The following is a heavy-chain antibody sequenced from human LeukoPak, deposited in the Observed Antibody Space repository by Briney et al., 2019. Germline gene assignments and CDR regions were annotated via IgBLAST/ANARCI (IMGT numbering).Heavy chain of an antibody. J-gene: IGHJ1*01. CDR3: AKGAGSSSFFYLRDPYFQH. D-gene: IGHD6-19*01. CDR1: GFTFDDYA. CDR2: ISWNCGDI. V-gene: IGHV3-9*01. Sequence: GRSLRLSCAASGFTFDDYAMHWVRQAPGKGLEWVSRISWNCGDIAYADSVKGRFTISRDNAKNSLYLQMNSLGPEDTASYYCAKGAGSSSFFYLRDPYFQHWGQGTLVTVSS.